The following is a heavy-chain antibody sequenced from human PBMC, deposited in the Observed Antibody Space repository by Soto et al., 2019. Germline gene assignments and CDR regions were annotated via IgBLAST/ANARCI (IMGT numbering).Heavy chain of an antibody. D-gene: IGHD2-15*01. CDR2: ISAYNGNT. V-gene: IGHV1-18*01. J-gene: IGHJ6*02. CDR1: GYSFTSDG. Sequence: PGESLKISCNGSGYSFTSDGISWVRQAPGQGLEWMGWISAYNGNTNYAQKLQGRVTMTTDTSTSTAYMELRSLRSDDTAVYYCAMSGGRTSYYYGMDVLRQGTTVTV. CDR3: AMSGGRTSYYYGMDV.